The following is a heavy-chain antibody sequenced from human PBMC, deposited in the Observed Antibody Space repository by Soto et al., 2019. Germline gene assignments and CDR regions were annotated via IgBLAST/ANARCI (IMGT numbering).Heavy chain of an antibody. CDR3: ARDPYGTNQNY. CDR2: IYIGGST. Sequence: PGGSLRLSCAASGFTVSSNYMSWVRQAPGKGLEWVSVIYIGGSTYYADSVKGRFTISRDNSKNTLYLQMNSLRAEDTAVYYCARDPYGTNQNYWGQGTLVTVSS. V-gene: IGHV3-53*01. CDR1: GFTVSSNY. D-gene: IGHD2-8*01. J-gene: IGHJ4*02.